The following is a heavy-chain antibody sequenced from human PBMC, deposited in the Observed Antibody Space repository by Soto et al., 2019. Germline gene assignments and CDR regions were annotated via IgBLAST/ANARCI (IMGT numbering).Heavy chain of an antibody. CDR3: AREEQWLAK. CDR2: FYYSGST. Sequence: QVQLQESGSGLVKPSETLSLTCTVSGGSISSFYWSWIRQPPGKGLEWIGYFYYSGSTKYNPSLKSRVTISVDTSKNQFSVKLCSVTAEDTAVYYCAREEQWLAKWGQGTLVTVSP. D-gene: IGHD6-19*01. V-gene: IGHV4-59*01. J-gene: IGHJ4*02. CDR1: GGSISSFY.